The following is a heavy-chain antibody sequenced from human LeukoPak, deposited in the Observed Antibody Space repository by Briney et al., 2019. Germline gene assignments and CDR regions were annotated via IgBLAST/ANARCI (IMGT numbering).Heavy chain of an antibody. CDR1: GLTFSNYA. CDR2: ISASGGST. Sequence: PGGSLRLSCAASGLTFSNYAMSWVRQAPGKGLEWVSAISASGGSTYYADSVKGRFTISRDNSRNTLFLQMNSLRAEDTAVYYCAKRGGSGWKRGFDYWGQGNLVTVSS. J-gene: IGHJ4*02. V-gene: IGHV3-23*01. CDR3: AKRGGSGWKRGFDY. D-gene: IGHD6-19*01.